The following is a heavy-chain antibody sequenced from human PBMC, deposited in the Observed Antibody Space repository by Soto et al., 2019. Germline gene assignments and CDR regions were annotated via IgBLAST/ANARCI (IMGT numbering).Heavy chain of an antibody. V-gene: IGHV1-69*02. D-gene: IGHD6-6*01. CDR3: ARGIGSSNNWFDP. J-gene: IGHJ5*02. CDR1: GGTFSSYT. CDR2: IIPILGIA. Sequence: QVQLVQSGAEVKKPGSSVKVSCKASGGTFSSYTISWVRQAPGQGIEWMGRIIPILGIANYAQKFQGRVTITADKSTSTAYMELSSLRSEDTAVYYCARGIGSSNNWFDPWGQGTLVTVSS.